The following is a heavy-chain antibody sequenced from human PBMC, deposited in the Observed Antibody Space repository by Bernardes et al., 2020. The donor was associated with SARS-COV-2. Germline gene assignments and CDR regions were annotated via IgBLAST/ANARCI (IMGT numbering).Heavy chain of an antibody. CDR3: AKDFVVVPAAMSGGMDV. CDR2: ISWNSGSI. CDR1: GFTFDDYA. J-gene: IGHJ6*02. V-gene: IGHV3-9*01. Sequence: SLRLSCAASGFTFDDYAMHWVRQAPGKGLEWVSGISWNSGSIGYADSVKGRFTISRDNAKNSLYLQMNSLRAEDTALYYCAKDFVVVPAAMSGGMDVWGQGTTVTVSS. D-gene: IGHD2-2*01.